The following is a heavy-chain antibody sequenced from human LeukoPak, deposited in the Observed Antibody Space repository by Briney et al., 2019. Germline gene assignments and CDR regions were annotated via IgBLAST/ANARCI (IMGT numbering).Heavy chain of an antibody. D-gene: IGHD3-3*02. CDR1: GGSISSGDYY. CDR2: IYYSGST. V-gene: IGHV4-30-4*01. J-gene: IGHJ3*02. Sequence: SETLSLTCTVSGGSISSGDYYWSWIRQPPGKGLEWIGYIYYSGSTYCNPSLKSRLTISVDTSKNHFSLKLSSVTAADTAVYYCARASSFHDAFDIWGQGTMVTVSS. CDR3: ARASSFHDAFDI.